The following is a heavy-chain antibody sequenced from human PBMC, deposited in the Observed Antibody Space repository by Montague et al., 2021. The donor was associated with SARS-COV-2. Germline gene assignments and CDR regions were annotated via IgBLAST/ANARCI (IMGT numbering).Heavy chain of an antibody. J-gene: IGHJ5*02. CDR3: ARTYYYGSVVWFDP. D-gene: IGHD3-10*01. V-gene: IGHV4-59*08. CDR1: GGSISSCY. Sequence: SETLSLTCTVSGGSISSCYWSWIRQPPGKGLEWIGYIYYSGSTNYNPSLKSRVTISVDTSKNQFSLKLSSVAAADTAVYYCARTYYYGSVVWFDPWGQGTLVTVSS. CDR2: IYYSGST.